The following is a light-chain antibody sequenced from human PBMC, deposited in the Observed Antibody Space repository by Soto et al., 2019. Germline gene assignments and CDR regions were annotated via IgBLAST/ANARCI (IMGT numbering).Light chain of an antibody. V-gene: IGKV1-17*01. CDR3: LQHNNYPYT. Sequence: IQMTQSPSSLSASVGDRVTITCRASQGISRFVAWFQQKPGKAPERLIYDTSSLQPGVPSRFSGSGSGTEFTLAISGLQPEDFATYYCLQHNNYPYTFGQGTKVDIK. J-gene: IGKJ2*01. CDR2: DTS. CDR1: QGISRF.